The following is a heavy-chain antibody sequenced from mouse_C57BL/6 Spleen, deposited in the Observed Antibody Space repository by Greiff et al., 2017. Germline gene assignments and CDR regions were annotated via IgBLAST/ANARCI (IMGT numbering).Heavy chain of an antibody. V-gene: IGHV3-6*01. Sequence: EVKLQESGPGLVKPSQSLSLTCSVTGYSITSGYYWNWIRQFPGNKLEWMGYISYDGSNNYNPSLKNRISITRDTSKNQFFLKLNSVTTEDTATYYCARYYDYGLYAMDYWGQGTSVTVSS. CDR2: ISYDGSN. D-gene: IGHD2-4*01. CDR1: GYSITSGYY. CDR3: ARYYDYGLYAMDY. J-gene: IGHJ4*01.